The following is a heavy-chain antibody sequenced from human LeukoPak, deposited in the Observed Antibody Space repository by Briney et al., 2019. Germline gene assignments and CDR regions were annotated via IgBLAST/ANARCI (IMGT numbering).Heavy chain of an antibody. J-gene: IGHJ3*01. CDR2: TSGSGGSI. V-gene: IGHV3-23*01. CDR3: ANSLPGLLASSGGAFDL. Sequence: GGSLTLSCSAYGFTFSSYARSWVRQAPGKGLEWLSATSGSGGSILYAVSVKGRVTIYRDNSKNTVYLQMDSLRGEDRAVYYCANSLPGLLASSGGAFDLWGQGTMVTVSS. D-gene: IGHD3-22*01. CDR1: GFTFSSYA.